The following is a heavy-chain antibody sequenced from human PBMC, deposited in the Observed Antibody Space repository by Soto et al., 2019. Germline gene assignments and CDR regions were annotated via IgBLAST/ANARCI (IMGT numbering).Heavy chain of an antibody. CDR1: GFTFSNYA. CDR3: AREVTDIVLVVYAGFMDY. J-gene: IGHJ4*02. V-gene: IGHV3-30-3*01. CDR2: ISYDGSNK. D-gene: IGHD2-8*01. Sequence: QVQVVESGGGVVQPGRSLRLSCAASGFTFSNYAMHWVRQAPGKGLEWVAVISYDGSNKYYADSVKGRFTISRDNSKNTLYLQMNSLRAEDTAVYYCAREVTDIVLVVYAGFMDYWGQGTLVTVSS.